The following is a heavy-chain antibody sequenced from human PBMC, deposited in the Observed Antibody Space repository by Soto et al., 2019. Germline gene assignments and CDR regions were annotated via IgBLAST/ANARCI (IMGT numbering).Heavy chain of an antibody. CDR1: GDSISSRSYY. CDR3: ARVISSSSSLGLRYYYYGMDV. Sequence: PSETLSHTCTVSGDSISSRSYYWAWIRQPPGKGLEWIGSIYYSGSTYFNPSLNSRVTLSVDTSKSQFSLKLNSVTAADTAVYYCARVISSSSSLGLRYYYYGMDVWGQGTTVTVSS. V-gene: IGHV4-39*01. J-gene: IGHJ6*02. CDR2: IYYSGST. D-gene: IGHD6-6*01.